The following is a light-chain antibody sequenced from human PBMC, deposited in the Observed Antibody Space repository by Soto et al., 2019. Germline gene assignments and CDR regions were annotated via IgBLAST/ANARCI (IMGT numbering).Light chain of an antibody. CDR2: DVS. CDR3: CSYAGSYTLV. J-gene: IGLJ2*01. Sequence: QSALNQPRSVSGSPGQSVTISCTGTSSDVGGYNYVSWYQQHPGNAPKLMIYDVSKRPSGVPDRFSGSKSGNTASLTISGLQAEDEADYYCCSYAGSYTLVFGGGTKVTVL. CDR1: SSDVGGYNY. V-gene: IGLV2-11*01.